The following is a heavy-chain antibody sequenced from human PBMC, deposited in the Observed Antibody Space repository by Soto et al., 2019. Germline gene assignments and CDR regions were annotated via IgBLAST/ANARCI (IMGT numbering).Heavy chain of an antibody. J-gene: IGHJ4*02. CDR2: IIPIFGTA. Sequence: SVKVSCKASGGTFSSYAISWLRQAPGQGLEWMGGIIPIFGTANYAQKFQGRVTITADESTSTAYMELSSLRSEDTAVYYCARDAQPYCTNGVCYTTFVYWGQGTLVTVSS. V-gene: IGHV1-69*13. CDR3: ARDAQPYCTNGVCYTTFVY. CDR1: GGTFSSYA. D-gene: IGHD2-8*01.